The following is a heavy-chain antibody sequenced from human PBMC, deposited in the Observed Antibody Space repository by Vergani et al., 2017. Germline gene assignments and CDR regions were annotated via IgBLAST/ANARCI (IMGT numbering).Heavy chain of an antibody. CDR1: GGSISSYY. D-gene: IGHD3-3*01. V-gene: IGHV4-59*01. Sequence: QVQLQESGPGLVKPSETLSLTCTVSGGSISSYYWSWIRQPPGKGLEWIGYIYYSGSTNYNPSLKSRVTISVDTSKNQFSLKLSSVTAADTAVYYCARGVAYFDYWGQGTLVTVSP. CDR2: IYYSGST. J-gene: IGHJ4*02. CDR3: ARGVAYFDY.